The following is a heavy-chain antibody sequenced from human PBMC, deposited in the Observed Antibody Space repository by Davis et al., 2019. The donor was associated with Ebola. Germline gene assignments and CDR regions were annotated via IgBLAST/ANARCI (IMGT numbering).Heavy chain of an antibody. CDR2: INHSGST. J-gene: IGHJ5*02. CDR3: ARVNFCIGGSCYSHDH. V-gene: IGHV4-34*01. Sequence: SETLSLTCAVYGGSFSDYYWNWIRQPPGKGLEWIGEINHSGSTNYNPSLKSRVTISGDTSKNQFSLRLNSVTAADTAVYYCARVNFCIGGSCYSHDHWGQGTLVTVSS. CDR1: GGSFSDYY. D-gene: IGHD2-15*01.